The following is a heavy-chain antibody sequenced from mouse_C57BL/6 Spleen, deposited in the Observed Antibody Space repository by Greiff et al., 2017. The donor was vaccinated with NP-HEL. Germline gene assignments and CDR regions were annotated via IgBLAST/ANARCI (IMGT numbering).Heavy chain of an antibody. J-gene: IGHJ4*01. D-gene: IGHD1-1*01. CDR2: IDPISGGT. CDR1: GYTFTSYW. Sequence: QVQLQQPGAELVKPGASVKLSCKASGYTFTSYWMPWVKQRPGRGLEWIGRIDPISGGTKYNEKFKSKATLTVDKPSSTAYMQLSSLTSEDSAVYYCASYYGSSSHYYAMDYWGQGTSVTVST. V-gene: IGHV1-72*01. CDR3: ASYYGSSSHYYAMDY.